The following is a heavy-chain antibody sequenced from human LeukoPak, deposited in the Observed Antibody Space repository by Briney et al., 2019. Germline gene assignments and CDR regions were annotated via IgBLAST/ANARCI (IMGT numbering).Heavy chain of an antibody. CDR2: INSDGIGT. V-gene: IGHV3-74*01. Sequence: PGGSLRLSCAASGFTFSTYWMHWVRQAPGEGLVWVSFINSDGIGTGYADSVKGRFTVSRDHAKNTLYLQMNSLRAEDTAVYYCSYGSGREGYMDVWGKGTTVTVSS. CDR1: GFTFSTYW. J-gene: IGHJ6*03. D-gene: IGHD3-10*01. CDR3: SYGSGREGYMDV.